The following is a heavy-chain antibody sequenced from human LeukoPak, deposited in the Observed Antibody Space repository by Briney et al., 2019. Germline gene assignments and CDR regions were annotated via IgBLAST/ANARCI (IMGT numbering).Heavy chain of an antibody. D-gene: IGHD2-21*02. V-gene: IGHV5-51*01. Sequence: GESLKISCQGSGYTFTSYWIGWVRQMPVKGLEWMGSIYPGDSDTKYSPSFQGQVTISVDKSTNTAYLQWKSLKASDTAMYYCARGDVVRGVSWFDSWGQGALITVSS. J-gene: IGHJ5*01. CDR1: GYTFTSYW. CDR2: IYPGDSDT. CDR3: ARGDVVRGVSWFDS.